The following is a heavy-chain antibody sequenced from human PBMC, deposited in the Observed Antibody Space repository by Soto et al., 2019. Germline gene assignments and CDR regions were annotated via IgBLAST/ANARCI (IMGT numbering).Heavy chain of an antibody. CDR2: IWYDGSNK. Sequence: PGGSLRLSCAASGFTFSSYGMHWVRQAPGKGLEWVAVIWYDGSNKYYADSVKGRFTISRDNSKNTLYLQMNSLRAEDTAVYYCAREHGDGIDRDYYGMEVWGQGTTVTVSS. D-gene: IGHD3-10*01. J-gene: IGHJ6*02. V-gene: IGHV3-33*01. CDR3: AREHGDGIDRDYYGMEV. CDR1: GFTFSSYG.